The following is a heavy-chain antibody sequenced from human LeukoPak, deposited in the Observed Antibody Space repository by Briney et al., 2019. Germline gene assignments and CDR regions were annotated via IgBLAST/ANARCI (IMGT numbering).Heavy chain of an antibody. CDR1: GYTFTSYA. Sequence: ASVKVSCMASGYTFTSYAMHWVRQAPGQRLEWMGWINAGNGNTKYSQKFQGRVTITRDTSASTAYMELSSLRSEDTAVYYCARDAAAIMWFDPWGQGTLVTVSS. CDR2: INAGNGNT. CDR3: ARDAAAIMWFDP. D-gene: IGHD2-2*01. J-gene: IGHJ5*02. V-gene: IGHV1-3*01.